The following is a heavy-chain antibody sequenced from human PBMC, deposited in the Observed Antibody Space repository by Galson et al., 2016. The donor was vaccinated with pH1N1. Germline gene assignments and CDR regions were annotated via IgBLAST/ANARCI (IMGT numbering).Heavy chain of an antibody. V-gene: IGHV5-51*01. CDR2: VYPGDSDT. CDR3: ARHQSSSDDYFFYNMDV. J-gene: IGHJ6*02. CDR1: GYIFSTFW. D-gene: IGHD6-6*01. Sequence: QSGAEVTKPGESLKISRKGSGYIFSTFWIGWVRQMPGKGLEWMGIVYPGDSDTRYNPSFKGQVTISVDKSISTAYLQWSSLKASDSAIYFCARHQSSSDDYFFYNMDVWGQGTTVTVSS.